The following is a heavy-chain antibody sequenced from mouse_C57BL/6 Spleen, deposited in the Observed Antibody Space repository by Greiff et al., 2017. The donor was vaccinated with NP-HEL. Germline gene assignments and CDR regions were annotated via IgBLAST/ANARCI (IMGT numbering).Heavy chain of an antibody. Sequence: EVQLQQSGAELVRPGASVKLSCTASGFNIKDYYMHWVKQRPEQGLEWIGRIDPEDGDTEYAPKFQGKATMTADTSSNTAYLQLSSLTSEDTAVYYCTTSTTVVANYARDYWGQGTSVTVSS. D-gene: IGHD1-1*01. J-gene: IGHJ4*01. V-gene: IGHV14-1*01. CDR1: GFNIKDYY. CDR2: IDPEDGDT. CDR3: TTSTTVVANYARDY.